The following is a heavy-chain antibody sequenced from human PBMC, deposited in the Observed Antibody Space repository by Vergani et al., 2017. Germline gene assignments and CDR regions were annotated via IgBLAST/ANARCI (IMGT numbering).Heavy chain of an antibody. CDR1: GYSFTNYW. CDR2: IHPADSDT. CDR3: ARLYGRDSSGSKYGDY. Sequence: EVHLVQSGAEVKKPGESLKISCQISGYSFTNYWIGWVRQMPGKGLEWMGIIHPADSDTRYSPSFQGQVTISVDKSISTAYLQRSSLRASDSAMYYCARLYGRDSSGSKYGDYWGQGTLVTVSS. D-gene: IGHD3-22*01. V-gene: IGHV5-51*01. J-gene: IGHJ4*02.